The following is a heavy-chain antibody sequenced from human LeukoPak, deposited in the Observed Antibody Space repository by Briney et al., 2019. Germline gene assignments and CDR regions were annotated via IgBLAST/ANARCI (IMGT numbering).Heavy chain of an antibody. CDR3: ARGIYDSSGYSIDY. D-gene: IGHD3-22*01. CDR2: INPNSGGT. J-gene: IGHJ4*02. Sequence: ASVKVSCKASGYTFTGYYMHWVRQAPEQGLEWMGWINPNSGGTNYAQKFQGRVTMTRDTSISTAYMELSRLRSDDTAVYYCARGIYDSSGYSIDYWGQGTLVTVSS. CDR1: GYTFTGYY. V-gene: IGHV1-2*02.